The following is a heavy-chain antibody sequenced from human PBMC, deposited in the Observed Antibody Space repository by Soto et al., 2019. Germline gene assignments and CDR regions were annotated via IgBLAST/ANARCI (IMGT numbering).Heavy chain of an antibody. V-gene: IGHV1-46*01. CDR2: INRGSTGT. J-gene: IGHJ3*02. CDR1: GFTFTNYF. CDR3: AREAYAFEM. Sequence: QVQLVQSGAEVKKPGASVKVSCTASGFTFTNYFMHWVRQAPGQGLEWVGMINRGSTGTNYAQKFQGRVTMTRDTSTSTVYMELSSLRSEDTAVYYCAREAYAFEMWGQGTMVTVSS.